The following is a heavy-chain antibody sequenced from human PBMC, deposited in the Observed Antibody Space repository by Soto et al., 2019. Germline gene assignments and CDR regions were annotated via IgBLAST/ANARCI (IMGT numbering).Heavy chain of an antibody. D-gene: IGHD4-17*01. J-gene: IGHJ6*03. CDR1: GGSISSSTYY. CDR3: ALDYGDIPGVSYYYDMDV. CDR2: IYYSGRT. V-gene: IGHV4-39*01. Sequence: QLQLQESGPGLVKPSETLSLTCTVSGGSISSSTYYWGWIRQPPGKGLEWIGSIYYSGRTYYNPPLKTRVTISVDTSKNQFSLKLSSVTAADAAVYYCALDYGDIPGVSYYYDMDVWGKGTTVTVSS.